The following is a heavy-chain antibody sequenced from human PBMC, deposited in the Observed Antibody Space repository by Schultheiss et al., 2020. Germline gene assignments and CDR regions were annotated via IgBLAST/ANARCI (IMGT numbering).Heavy chain of an antibody. CDR3: ARDAARHPDYFGVGMDV. CDR2: IYISGTT. V-gene: IGHV4-4*07. D-gene: IGHD2/OR15-2a*01. Sequence: SETLSLTCTVSGGSINSYYWTWIRQPAGKGLEWIGRIYISGTTNFSPSLKSRVTMSVDTSKNQFSLILASVTAADTAVYYCARDAARHPDYFGVGMDVWGQGTAVTVSS. CDR1: GGSINSYY. J-gene: IGHJ6*02.